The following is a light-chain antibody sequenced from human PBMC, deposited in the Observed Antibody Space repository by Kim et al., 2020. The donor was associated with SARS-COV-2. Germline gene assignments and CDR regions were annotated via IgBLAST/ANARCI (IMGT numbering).Light chain of an antibody. J-gene: IGKJ2*03. Sequence: ASVGDRVTITCRASQSISSYLNWYQQKPGKAPKLLIYAASRLQSGVPSRFSGSGSGTDFTLTISSLQPEDFATYYCQQSYSTLRYSFGQGTKLEI. CDR3: QQSYSTLRYS. CDR1: QSISSY. V-gene: IGKV1-39*01. CDR2: AAS.